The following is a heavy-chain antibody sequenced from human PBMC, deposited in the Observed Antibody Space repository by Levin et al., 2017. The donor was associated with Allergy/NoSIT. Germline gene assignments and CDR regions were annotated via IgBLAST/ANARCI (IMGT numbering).Heavy chain of an antibody. D-gene: IGHD2-21*01. CDR1: GYAFSTFG. CDR2: INAYNGNT. V-gene: IGHV1-18*01. J-gene: IGHJ4*02. Sequence: KSGESLKISCRTSGYAFSTFGFTWVRQAPGQGLEWVGWINAYNGNTVYGKKFQGRVTLTTDTSTSTAYMDLRSLRSDDTAVYYCARDPSTTYSRYFDYWGQGSLVTVSS. CDR3: ARDPSTTYSRYFDY.